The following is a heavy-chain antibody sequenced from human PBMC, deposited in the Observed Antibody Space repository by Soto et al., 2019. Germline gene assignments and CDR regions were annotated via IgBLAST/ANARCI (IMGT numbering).Heavy chain of an antibody. CDR2: ISGSGGST. Sequence: GGSLRLSCAASGFTFSSYAMSWVRQAPGKGLEWVSAISGSGGSTYYADSVKGRFTISRDNSKNTLYLQMNSLRAEDTAVYYCAKWSWDIVVVPAAMRGVSFDYWGQGTLVTVSS. V-gene: IGHV3-23*01. J-gene: IGHJ4*02. CDR1: GFTFSSYA. CDR3: AKWSWDIVVVPAAMRGVSFDY. D-gene: IGHD2-2*01.